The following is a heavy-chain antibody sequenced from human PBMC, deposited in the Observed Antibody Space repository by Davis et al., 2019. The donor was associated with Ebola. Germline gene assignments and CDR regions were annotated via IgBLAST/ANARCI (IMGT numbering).Heavy chain of an antibody. J-gene: IGHJ5*02. Sequence: SETLSLTCAVYGGSFSGYYWGWIRQPPGKGLEWIGSIYYIGSTYYNPSLKSRITISVDTSKNQFSLKLSSVTAADTAVYYCARHSTRYYYDSSGYYLKPQWFDPWGQGTLVTVSS. CDR2: IYYIGST. CDR3: ARHSTRYYYDSSGYYLKPQWFDP. CDR1: GGSFSGYY. D-gene: IGHD3-22*01. V-gene: IGHV4-39*01.